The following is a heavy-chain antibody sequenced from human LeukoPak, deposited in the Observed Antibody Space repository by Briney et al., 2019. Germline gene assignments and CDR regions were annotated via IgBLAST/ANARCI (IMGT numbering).Heavy chain of an antibody. CDR1: GFTFSSYA. D-gene: IGHD3-22*01. Sequence: PGRSLRLSCAASGFTFSSYAMHWVRQAPGKGLERVAVISYDGSNKYYADSVKGRFIISRDISKNTLYLQMNSLRAEDSALYYCARGGRGSAAVVAPRSFDIWGQGTMVTVSS. J-gene: IGHJ3*02. CDR3: ARGGRGSAAVVAPRSFDI. V-gene: IGHV3-30*14. CDR2: ISYDGSNK.